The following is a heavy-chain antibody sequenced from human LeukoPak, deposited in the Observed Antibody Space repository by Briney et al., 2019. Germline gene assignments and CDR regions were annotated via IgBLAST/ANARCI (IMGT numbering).Heavy chain of an antibody. D-gene: IGHD2-15*01. Sequence: GGSLRLSCAASGFTFNKYWMQWVRQAPGRGLVWVSHINFDGSSTTYADSVKGRFTISRDNAKNTLYLEMTSLRAEDTAVYYCAGADIFDFWGQGSLVTVSS. CDR2: INFDGSST. CDR1: GFTFNKYW. V-gene: IGHV3-74*01. J-gene: IGHJ4*02. CDR3: AGADIFDF.